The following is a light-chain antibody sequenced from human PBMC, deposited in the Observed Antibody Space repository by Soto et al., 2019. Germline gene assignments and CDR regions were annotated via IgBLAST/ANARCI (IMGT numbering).Light chain of an antibody. Sequence: IVLTQSPATLSLSPGKRASLSCRASQNISNYLIWYQQKPGQAPRLLIYDVSNRATGIPARFSGSGSGTDFTRTISSLEPDDFAVYYCQQRSNWPRTFGQGTKVEVK. CDR2: DVS. V-gene: IGKV3-11*01. CDR3: QQRSNWPRT. CDR1: QNISNY. J-gene: IGKJ1*01.